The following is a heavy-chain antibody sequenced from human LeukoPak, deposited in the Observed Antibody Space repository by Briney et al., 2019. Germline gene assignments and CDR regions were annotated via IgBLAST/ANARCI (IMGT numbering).Heavy chain of an antibody. J-gene: IGHJ4*02. CDR2: IYYSGST. D-gene: IGHD5-24*01. V-gene: IGHV4-38-2*02. CDR1: GYSISSGYY. CDR3: ARGPNYPSPSPFDY. Sequence: PSETLSLTCTVSGYSISSGYYWGWIRQPAGKGLEWIGCIYYSGSTDYNPSLKSRVTISVDTSKNQFSLKLSSVTAADTAVYYCARGPNYPSPSPFDYWGQGTLVTVSS.